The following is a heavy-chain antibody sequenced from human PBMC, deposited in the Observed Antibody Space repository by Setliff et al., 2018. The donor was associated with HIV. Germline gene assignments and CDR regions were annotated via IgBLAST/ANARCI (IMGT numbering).Heavy chain of an antibody. CDR3: ASARIPTGGTSTSFDY. CDR2: ISYDGSRI. J-gene: IGHJ4*02. Sequence: PGGSLRLSCVASGFTFRDFAMYWVRQAPGKGLEWLSAISYDGSRIHYADSVKGRFTISRDNSKNTLYLQVNSLRPEDTAVYHCASARIPTGGTSTSFDYWGQGTLVTVSS. V-gene: IGHV3-30*03. CDR1: GFTFRDFA. D-gene: IGHD1-1*01.